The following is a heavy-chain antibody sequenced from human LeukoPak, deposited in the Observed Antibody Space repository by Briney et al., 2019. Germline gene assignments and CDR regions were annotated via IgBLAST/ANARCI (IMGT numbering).Heavy chain of an antibody. V-gene: IGHV4-38-2*01. J-gene: IGHJ4*02. CDR1: GYSISSGYY. Sequence: SETLSLTCPVSGYSISSGYYWGWIRQPPGKGLEWIGSIYHSGSTYYNPSLKSRVTISVDTSKNQFSLKLSSVTAANTAVYYCARYEMAAPKWGQGTLVTVSS. D-gene: IGHD5-24*01. CDR2: IYHSGST. CDR3: ARYEMAAPK.